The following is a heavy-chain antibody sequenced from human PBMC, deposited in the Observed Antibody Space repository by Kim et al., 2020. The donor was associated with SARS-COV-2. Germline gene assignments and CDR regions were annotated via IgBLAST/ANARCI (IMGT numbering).Heavy chain of an antibody. Sequence: GGSLRLSCAASGFTFSSYSMNWVRQAPGNWLEWVSSISSSSSYIYYADSVKGRFTISRDNARNPLYLQMNSLRAEDTAVYYCARAYSSGWAYFDYWGQGTLVTVSS. D-gene: IGHD6-19*01. CDR1: GFTFSSYS. V-gene: IGHV3-21*01. CDR3: ARAYSSGWAYFDY. CDR2: ISSSSSYI. J-gene: IGHJ4*02.